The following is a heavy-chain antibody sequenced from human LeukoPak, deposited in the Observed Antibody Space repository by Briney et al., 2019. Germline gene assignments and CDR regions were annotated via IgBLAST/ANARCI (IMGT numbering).Heavy chain of an antibody. J-gene: IGHJ6*02. V-gene: IGHV1-46*01. Sequence: ASVKVSCKASGYIFTSYYMHWVRQAPGQGLEWMGVINPSGGSTTYAPRFQGRVTMTRDTSTSTAYMELSSLRSEDTAVYYCARGPVTTSYYGMDVWGQGTTVTVSS. D-gene: IGHD4-17*01. CDR2: INPSGGST. CDR3: ARGPVTTSYYGMDV. CDR1: GYIFTSYY.